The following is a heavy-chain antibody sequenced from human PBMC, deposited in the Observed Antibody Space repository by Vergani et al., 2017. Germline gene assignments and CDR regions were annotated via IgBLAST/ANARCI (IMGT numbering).Heavy chain of an antibody. CDR2: ISYDGSNK. CDR1: GFTFSSYG. J-gene: IGHJ4*02. CDR3: ARNRGSGSYRPFDY. Sequence: QVQLVESGGGVVQPGRSLRLSCAASGFTFSSYGMHWVRQAPGKGLEWVAVISYDGSNKYYADSVKGRFTISRDNSKNTLYLQMNSLRAEDTAVYYCARNRGSGSYRPFDYWGQGTLVTVSS. D-gene: IGHD3-10*01. V-gene: IGHV3-30*03.